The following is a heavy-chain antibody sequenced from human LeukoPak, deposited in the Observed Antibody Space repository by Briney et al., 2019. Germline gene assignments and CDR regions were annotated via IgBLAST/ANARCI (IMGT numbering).Heavy chain of an antibody. CDR1: AGSISSGAYY. CDR2: VHTGGSA. V-gene: IGHV4-61*02. CDR3: ARSLPYCSSSSCYSYGMDV. Sequence: SETLSLTCTVSAGSISSGAYYWSWIRQPAGKGLEWIGRVHTGGSANYSPSLWSRVTIALGTSQNQFSLRLTSVTAADTAIYYCARSLPYCSSSSCYSYGMDVWGQGTTVTVSS. D-gene: IGHD2-2*01. J-gene: IGHJ6*02.